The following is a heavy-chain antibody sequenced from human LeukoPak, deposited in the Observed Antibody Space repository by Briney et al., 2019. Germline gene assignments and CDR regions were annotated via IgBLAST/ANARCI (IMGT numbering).Heavy chain of an antibody. V-gene: IGHV1-46*01. CDR1: GYTFTSYY. CDR3: ARGLTVLLWFGQKGAYYFDY. Sequence: GASVKVSCKASGYTFTSYYMHWVRQAPGQGLEWMGIINPSGGSTSYAQKFQGRVTMTRNTSISTAYMELSSLRSEDTAVYYCARGLTVLLWFGQKGAYYFDYWGQGTLVTVSS. J-gene: IGHJ4*02. D-gene: IGHD3-10*01. CDR2: INPSGGST.